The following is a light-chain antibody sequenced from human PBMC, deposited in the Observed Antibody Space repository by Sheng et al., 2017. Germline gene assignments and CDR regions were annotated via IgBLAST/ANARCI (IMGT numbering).Light chain of an antibody. CDR2: DAS. CDR3: QQYGASPET. V-gene: IGKV3-11*01. Sequence: EIVLTQSPATLSLSPGERATLSCRASQSVSSYLAWYQQKPGQAPRLLIYDASNRATGIPARFSGSGSGTDFTLTISRLEPEDFVVYYCQQYGASPETFGQGTKLEI. CDR1: QSVSSY. J-gene: IGKJ1*01.